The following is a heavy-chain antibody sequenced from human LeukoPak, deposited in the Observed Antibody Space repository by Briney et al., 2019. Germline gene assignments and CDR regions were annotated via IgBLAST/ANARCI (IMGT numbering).Heavy chain of an antibody. CDR3: AKRYYYDSSGYYYYYMDV. CDR2: ISRSGSTK. J-gene: IGHJ6*03. CDR1: GFTFSDYN. V-gene: IGHV3-11*01. D-gene: IGHD3-22*01. Sequence: GGSLRLSCAASGFTFSDYNMRWIRQAPGKGLEWVSSISRSGSTKYYADSVKGRFTISRDNAKNSLFLQMNSLRAEDTAVYYCAKRYYYDSSGYYYYYMDVWGKGTTVTISS.